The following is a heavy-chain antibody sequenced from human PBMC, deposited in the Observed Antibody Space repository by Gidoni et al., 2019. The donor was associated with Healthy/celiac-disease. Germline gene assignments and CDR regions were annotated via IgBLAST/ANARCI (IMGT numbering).Heavy chain of an antibody. CDR1: GGSIRSGDYS. D-gene: IGHD2-15*01. CDR2: IYYSGST. J-gene: IGHJ5*02. CDR3: ARVRLLGPTVS. Sequence: QVQLQESGPGLVKPSQTLSLTCTVSGGSIRSGDYSWGWLRQPPGKGLEWIGYIYYSGSTYYNPSLKSRVTISVDTSKNQFSLKLSSVTAADTAVYYCARVRLLGPTVSWGQGTLVTVSS. V-gene: IGHV4-30-4*01.